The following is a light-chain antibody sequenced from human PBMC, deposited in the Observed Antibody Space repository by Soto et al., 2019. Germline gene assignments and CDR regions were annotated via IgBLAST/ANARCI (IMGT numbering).Light chain of an antibody. Sequence: QSALTQPPSASGTPGQRVSITCSGSSSNIGSNIVNWYQQLPGRAPKLLIYSNNQRPSGVPDRFSGSKSGTSASLAISGLQSEDEADYYCAAWDDSLNGVVFGGGTKVTVL. CDR1: SSNIGSNI. CDR2: SNN. J-gene: IGLJ2*01. V-gene: IGLV1-44*01. CDR3: AAWDDSLNGVV.